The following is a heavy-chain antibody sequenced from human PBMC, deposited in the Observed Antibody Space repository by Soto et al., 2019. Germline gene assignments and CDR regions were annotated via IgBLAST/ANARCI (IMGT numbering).Heavy chain of an antibody. J-gene: IGHJ6*02. V-gene: IGHV3-33*01. D-gene: IGHD3-10*01. CDR1: GFTFSSYG. CDR3: ARASMVRGVMWYYYYGMDV. CDR2: IWYDGSNK. Sequence: QVQLVESGGGVVQPGRSLRLSCAASGFTFSSYGMHWVRQAPGNGLEWVAVIWYDGSNKYYADSVKGRFTISRDNSKNTLYLQMNRLRAEDTAVYYCARASMVRGVMWYYYYGMDVWGQGTTVTVSS.